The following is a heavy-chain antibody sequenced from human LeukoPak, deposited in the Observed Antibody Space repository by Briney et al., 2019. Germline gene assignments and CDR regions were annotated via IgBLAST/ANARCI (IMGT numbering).Heavy chain of an antibody. Sequence: GGSLRLSCAASGFTVSSNYMSWVRQAPGKGLEWVSVIYSGGSTYYADSVKGRFTISRDNSKNTLYLQMNSLRAEDTAVYYCAKVLTAMAFSDYYGMDVWGQGTTVTVSS. CDR2: IYSGGST. D-gene: IGHD5-18*01. V-gene: IGHV3-53*01. CDR1: GFTVSSNY. CDR3: AKVLTAMAFSDYYGMDV. J-gene: IGHJ6*02.